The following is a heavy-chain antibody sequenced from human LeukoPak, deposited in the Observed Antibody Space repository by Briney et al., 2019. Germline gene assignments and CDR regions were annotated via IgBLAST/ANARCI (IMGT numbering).Heavy chain of an antibody. V-gene: IGHV1-69*05. CDR2: IIPIFGTA. CDR1: GGTFSSYA. Sequence: SVRVSCKASGGTFSSYAISWVRQAPGQGLEWMGGIIPIFGTANYAQKFQGRVTITTDESTSTAYMELSSLRSEDTAVYYCARDPPISGQPWFDPWGQGTLVTVSS. CDR3: ARDPPISGQPWFDP. J-gene: IGHJ5*02. D-gene: IGHD3-3*02.